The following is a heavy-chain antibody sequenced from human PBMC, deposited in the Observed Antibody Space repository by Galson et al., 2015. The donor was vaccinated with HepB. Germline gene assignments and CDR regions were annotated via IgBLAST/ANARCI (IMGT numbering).Heavy chain of an antibody. CDR3: AKDPDSDFYSGKAPTFPS. V-gene: IGHV3-23*01. CDR1: GFSFGSYA. J-gene: IGHJ1*01. Sequence: SLRLSCAASGFSFGSYAMSWVRQAPGKGLEWVSTVSGSGITTYYSDSVTGRFTISRDNSKNTVNLHMSSLRAEDTAIYYCAKDPDSDFYSGKAPTFPSWGQGTLVTVSS. CDR2: VSGSGITT. D-gene: IGHD3-3*01.